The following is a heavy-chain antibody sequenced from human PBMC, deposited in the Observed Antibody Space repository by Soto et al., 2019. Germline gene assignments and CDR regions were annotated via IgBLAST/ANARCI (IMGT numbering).Heavy chain of an antibody. CDR2: IYYSGST. J-gene: IGHJ3*02. V-gene: IGHV4-39*07. CDR1: GGSVSSTSYY. Sequence: PSETLSLTCTVSGGSVSSTSYYWGWIRQPPGKGLEWIGSIYYSGSTNYNPSLKSRVTISVDTSKNQFSLKLSSVTAADTAVYYCSGGNAFDIWGQGTMVTVAS. D-gene: IGHD2-15*01. CDR3: SGGNAFDI.